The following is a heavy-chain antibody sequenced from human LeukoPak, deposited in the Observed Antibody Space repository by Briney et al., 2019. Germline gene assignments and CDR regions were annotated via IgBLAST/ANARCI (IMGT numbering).Heavy chain of an antibody. CDR2: VSTGSNYI. CDR3: AKDSYGEIDY. V-gene: IGHV3-21*04. J-gene: IGHJ4*02. CDR1: GFTFSSHA. Sequence: PGRSLRLSCAASGFTFSSHAMHWVRQAPGKGLEWVSSVSTGSNYIYYADSVKGRFTISRDNDKNSLYLQMNSLRVEDTAVYYCAKDSYGEIDYWGQGTLVTVSS. D-gene: IGHD5-18*01.